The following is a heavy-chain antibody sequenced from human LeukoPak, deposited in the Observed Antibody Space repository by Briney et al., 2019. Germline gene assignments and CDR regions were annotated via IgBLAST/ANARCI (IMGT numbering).Heavy chain of an antibody. Sequence: GGSLRLSCAASGFTFSNYGMHWVRQAPGKGLEWVAFIRYVGGETYYADSVKGRFTISRDNAKNSLYLQMNSLRAEDTAVYYCARGPYDFWSGYLSSWFDPWGQGTLVTVSS. CDR2: IRYVGGET. CDR3: ARGPYDFWSGYLSSWFDP. CDR1: GFTFSNYG. J-gene: IGHJ5*02. V-gene: IGHV3-30*02. D-gene: IGHD3-3*01.